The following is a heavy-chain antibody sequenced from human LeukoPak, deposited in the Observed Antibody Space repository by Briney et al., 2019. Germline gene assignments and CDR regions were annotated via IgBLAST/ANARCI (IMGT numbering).Heavy chain of an antibody. Sequence: APVSVSCTSSGYTFTNYGISWVRHAPALGLEWMGWISAYNGNTNYAQKDQGRVTMTTDTSTSTAYMELRSLRFDDTAVYYCARDQSVRLLQTSSTYFKHVFAIWGQGSMVTVSS. CDR2: ISAYNGNT. D-gene: IGHD6-13*01. J-gene: IGHJ3*02. V-gene: IGHV1-18*01. CDR3: ARDQSVRLLQTSSTYFKHVFAI. CDR1: GYTFTNYG.